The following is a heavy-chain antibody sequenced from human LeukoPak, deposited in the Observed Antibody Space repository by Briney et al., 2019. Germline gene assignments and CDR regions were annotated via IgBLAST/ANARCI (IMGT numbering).Heavy chain of an antibody. CDR3: ARAYGYEYFQY. CDR1: GYTFSDYY. CDR2: INPNTGGA. Sequence: VASVKVSCKASGYTFSDYYIHWVRQAPGQGLEWMGWINPNTGGANFAQNVQGRVSMTGDTSTRTAYMDLSSLRFDDTAVYYCARAYGYEYFQYWGQGTLVTVSS. D-gene: IGHD4-17*01. V-gene: IGHV1-2*02. J-gene: IGHJ1*01.